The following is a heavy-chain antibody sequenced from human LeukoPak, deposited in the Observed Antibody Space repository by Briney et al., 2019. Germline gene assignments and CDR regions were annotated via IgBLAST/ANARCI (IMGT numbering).Heavy chain of an antibody. V-gene: IGHV4-4*07. D-gene: IGHD2-2*01. CDR1: GGSISSYY. CDR2: IYTSGST. J-gene: IGHJ4*02. CDR3: ARGYCSSTSCQSGDY. Sequence: PSETLSLTCTVSGGSISSYYWSWIRQPAGKGLEWIGRIYTSGSTNYNPSLKSRVTMSVDTSKNQFSLKLSSVTAADTAVYYCARGYCSSTSCQSGDYWGQGTLVTVSS.